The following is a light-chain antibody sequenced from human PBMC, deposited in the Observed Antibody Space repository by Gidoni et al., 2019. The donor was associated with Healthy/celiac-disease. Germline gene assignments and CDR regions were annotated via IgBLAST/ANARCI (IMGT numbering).Light chain of an antibody. Sequence: QSALTQPRSVSGSPGQSVTISCTGTSSDVGGYNYVSWYQQHPGKAPKLMIYDVSKRPSGVPDRFSGSKSGNTASLTISGLQAEDEADYYCCSHAGIVVFGGGTKLTVL. CDR3: CSHAGIVV. CDR1: SSDVGGYNY. V-gene: IGLV2-11*01. J-gene: IGLJ2*01. CDR2: DVS.